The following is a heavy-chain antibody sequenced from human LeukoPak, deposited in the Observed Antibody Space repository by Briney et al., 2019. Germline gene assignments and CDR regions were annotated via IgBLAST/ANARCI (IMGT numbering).Heavy chain of an antibody. CDR1: GYTFTSYG. V-gene: IGHV1-2*04. J-gene: IGHJ4*02. D-gene: IGHD6-19*01. Sequence: GASVKVSCKASGYTFTSYGISWVRQAPGQGLEWMGWINPNSGGTNYAQKFQGWVTMTRDTSISTAYMELSRLRSDDTAVYYCARTGYSSGWYGFDYWGQGTLVTVSS. CDR2: INPNSGGT. CDR3: ARTGYSSGWYGFDY.